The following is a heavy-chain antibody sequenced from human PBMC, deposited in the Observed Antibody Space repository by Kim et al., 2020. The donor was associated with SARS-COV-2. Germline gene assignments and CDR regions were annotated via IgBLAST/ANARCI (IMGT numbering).Heavy chain of an antibody. J-gene: IGHJ3*02. CDR1: GFTFDNYA. Sequence: GGSLRLSCAASGFTFDNYAMSWVRQTPGKGLEWVSGISDDESSTYYLDSVRGRFTISRDNSRKTLSLQMSSLRAEDTAVYYCAKSGGDLYNPFDIWGQGTTVTVSS. V-gene: IGHV3-23*01. D-gene: IGHD2-21*01. CDR2: ISDDESST. CDR3: AKSGGDLYNPFDI.